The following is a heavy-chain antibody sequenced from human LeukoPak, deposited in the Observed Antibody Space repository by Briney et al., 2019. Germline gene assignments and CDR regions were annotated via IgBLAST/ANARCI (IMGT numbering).Heavy chain of an antibody. CDR2: IRDKNNRYAT. CDR3: TRQWGIGVAGTFDN. D-gene: IGHD6-19*01. CDR1: GFTFSDST. V-gene: IGHV3-73*01. Sequence: PGGSLRLSCAASGFTFSDSTVHWVRQASGKGLEWLGRIRDKNNRYATAYGASVKDRFSVSRDDSKNTVYLQMNNLKTEDTAVYFCTRQWGIGVAGTFDNWGLGTLVTVSS. J-gene: IGHJ4*02.